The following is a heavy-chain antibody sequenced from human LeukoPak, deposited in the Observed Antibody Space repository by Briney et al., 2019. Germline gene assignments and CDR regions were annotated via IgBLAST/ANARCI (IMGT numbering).Heavy chain of an antibody. Sequence: ASVKVSCKASPYTFNKYYIHWVRQAPGQGLEWMGVINPSGRSASYAQRFQGKVTMTRETSTSTVYMDLSSLTSEDTAVYYCARDSVELERRNWFDPWGQGTLVTVSS. CDR1: PYTFNKYY. V-gene: IGHV1-46*02. J-gene: IGHJ5*02. CDR3: ARDSVELERRNWFDP. CDR2: INPSGRSA. D-gene: IGHD1-1*01.